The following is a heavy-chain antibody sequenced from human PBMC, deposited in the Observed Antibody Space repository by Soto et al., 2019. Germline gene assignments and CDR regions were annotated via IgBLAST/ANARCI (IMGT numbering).Heavy chain of an antibody. CDR3: ARVYGDYDTYYYYYGMDV. CDR1: GGSISSYY. J-gene: IGHJ6*02. V-gene: IGHV4-59*01. Sequence: SETLSLTCTVSGGSISSYYWSWIRQPPGKGLEWIGYIYYSGSTNYNPSLKSRVTISVDTSKNQFSLKLSSVTAADTAVYYCARVYGDYDTYYYYYGMDVWGQGTTVTVSS. D-gene: IGHD4-17*01. CDR2: IYYSGST.